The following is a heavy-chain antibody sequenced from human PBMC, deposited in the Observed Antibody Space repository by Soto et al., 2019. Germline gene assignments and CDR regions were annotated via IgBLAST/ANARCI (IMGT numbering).Heavy chain of an antibody. Sequence: GGSLRLSCSASGFSFSGHTMYWVRQTPGKGLEYVSAVGPDGGGAYYADSVRGRFTISRDNFKNTLSLQMSSLRPEDTAIYYCVNDLHTYAWFWGQGTLVTVSS. CDR1: GFSFSGHT. V-gene: IGHV3-64D*06. CDR3: VNDLHTYAWF. J-gene: IGHJ4*02. CDR2: VGPDGGGA. D-gene: IGHD3-16*01.